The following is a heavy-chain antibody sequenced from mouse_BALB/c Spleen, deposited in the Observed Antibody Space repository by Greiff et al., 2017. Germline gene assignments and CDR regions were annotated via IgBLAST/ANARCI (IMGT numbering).Heavy chain of an antibody. CDR3: ARSSLYYYGSSPNYYAMDY. CDR2: IYPYNGGT. D-gene: IGHD1-1*01. Sequence: EVQLQQSGPELVKPGASVKISCKASGYTFTDYNMHWVKQSHGKSLEWIGYIYPYNGGTGYNQKFKSKATLTVDNSSSTAYMELRSLTSEDSAVYYCARSSLYYYGSSPNYYAMDYWGQGTSVTVSS. V-gene: IGHV1S29*02. CDR1: GYTFTDYN. J-gene: IGHJ4*01.